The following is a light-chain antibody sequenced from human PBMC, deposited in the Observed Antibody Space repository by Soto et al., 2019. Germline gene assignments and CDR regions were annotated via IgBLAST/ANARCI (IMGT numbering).Light chain of an antibody. J-gene: IGLJ3*02. V-gene: IGLV1-47*02. CDR1: SSNIGSNY. CDR3: AAWDASLSGWV. Sequence: QSVLTQPPSASGTPGQRVTISCSGSSSNIGSNYVYWYQQLPGTAPKLLIYSNNQRPSGVPDRFSGSKSGTSASLAISGLRSEDEADYYCAAWDASLSGWVFGGGTKVTVL. CDR2: SNN.